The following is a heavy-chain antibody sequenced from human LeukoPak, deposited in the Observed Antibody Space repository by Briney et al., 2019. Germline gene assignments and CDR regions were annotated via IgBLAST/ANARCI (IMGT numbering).Heavy chain of an antibody. CDR3: ARVQPSGYYSDFDY. D-gene: IGHD5-12*01. CDR1: GGSISSYY. CDR2: IYYSGST. J-gene: IGHJ4*02. V-gene: IGHV4-59*01. Sequence: SETLSLTCTVSGGSISSYYWSWIRQPPGKGLEWIGYIYYSGSTNYNPSLKSRVTISVDTSKNQFSLKLSSVTAADTAVYYCARVQPSGYYSDFDYWGQGTLVTASS.